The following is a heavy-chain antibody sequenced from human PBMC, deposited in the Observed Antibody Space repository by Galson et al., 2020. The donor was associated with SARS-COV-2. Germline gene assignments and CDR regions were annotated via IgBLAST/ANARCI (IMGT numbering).Heavy chain of an antibody. CDR3: ARGIGSGCYRAIPMGFDP. J-gene: IGHJ5*02. CDR1: GFTFSSYN. D-gene: IGHD3-10*01. V-gene: IGHV3-21*01. CDR2: ISSSSDFI. Sequence: GGSLRLSCAASGFTFSSYNMNWVRQAPGKGLEWVSSISSSSDFIYYADSVKGRFTISRDNAKDSLYLQMNSLRDEDTAVYYCARGIGSGCYRAIPMGFDPWGQGTLVTVSS.